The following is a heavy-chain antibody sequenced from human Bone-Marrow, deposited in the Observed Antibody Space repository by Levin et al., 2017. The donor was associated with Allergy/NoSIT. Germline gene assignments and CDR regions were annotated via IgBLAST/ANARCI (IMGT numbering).Heavy chain of an antibody. CDR3: ARDGEQFRDFPYYFDY. CDR1: GYTFNTYA. Sequence: GESLKISCKASGYTFNTYAMNWVRQAPGQGLEWMGWINTNTGNPTYAQGFTGRFVFSLDTSVSTTYLQISSLKAEDTAVYYCARDGEQFRDFPYYFDYWGQGTLVTVSS. D-gene: IGHD1-26*01. V-gene: IGHV7-4-1*02. J-gene: IGHJ4*02. CDR2: INTNTGNP.